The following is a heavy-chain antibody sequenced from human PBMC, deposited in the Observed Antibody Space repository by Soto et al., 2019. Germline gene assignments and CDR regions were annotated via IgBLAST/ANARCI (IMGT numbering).Heavy chain of an antibody. Sequence: HLWRSLILSCVACVFTFSHFWMNCVRQTPGKGLEWVANVKPDGTAQAYVDSVKGLFTVYRDNVKNSLYLQMDSLRADDTARYFCGAWDSDYKPWGQGTLVTV. V-gene: IGHV3-7*01. CDR3: GAWDSDYKP. CDR2: VKPDGTAQ. CDR1: VFTFSHFW. J-gene: IGHJ5*02. D-gene: IGHD4-4*01.